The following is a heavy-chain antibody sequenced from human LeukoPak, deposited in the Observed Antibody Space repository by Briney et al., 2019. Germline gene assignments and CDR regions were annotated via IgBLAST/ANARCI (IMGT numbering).Heavy chain of an antibody. D-gene: IGHD6-25*01. CDR1: GFTFSSYW. Sequence: GGSLRPSCEASGFTFSSYWMTWVRQAPGKGLEWVANIKQDGSEKYYVDSVKGRFTISRDNAKNSLSLQMNSLRAEDTAVYYCATPFSGFWFFDYWGQGTLVTVSS. V-gene: IGHV3-7*01. CDR3: ATPFSGFWFFDY. J-gene: IGHJ4*02. CDR2: IKQDGSEK.